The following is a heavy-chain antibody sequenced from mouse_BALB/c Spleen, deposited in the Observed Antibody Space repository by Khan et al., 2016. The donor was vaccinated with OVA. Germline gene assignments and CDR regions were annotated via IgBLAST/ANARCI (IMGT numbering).Heavy chain of an antibody. CDR2: IWAGGST. CDR3: AIETAYYGNYEAMDY. V-gene: IGHV2-9*02. D-gene: IGHD2-10*01. J-gene: IGHJ4*01. Sequence: VQLQESGPGLVAPSQSLSITCTVSGFSLSNYGVNWVRQPPGKGLEWLGIIWAGGSTNYNSALMSKLSIRKDNAKSQVFLKMNSLQTDDTAMYXSAIETAYYGNYEAMDYWGQGTSVTVSS. CDR1: GFSLSNYG.